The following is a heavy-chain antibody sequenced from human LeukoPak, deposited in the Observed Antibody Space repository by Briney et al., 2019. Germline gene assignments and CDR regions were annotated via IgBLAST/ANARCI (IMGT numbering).Heavy chain of an antibody. CDR3: AREMSDTVTWGWYFDL. V-gene: IGHV3-13*01. Sequence: PGGSLRLCCAASGLSFSSYDMHWVRQATGKGLEWVSAIGTKGDTYYSDSVRGRFTISRENGKNSLYLQMNSLRAGDTAVYYCAREMSDTVTWGWYFDLWGRGTLVTVSS. J-gene: IGHJ2*01. CDR1: GLSFSSYD. D-gene: IGHD4-17*01. CDR2: IGTKGDT.